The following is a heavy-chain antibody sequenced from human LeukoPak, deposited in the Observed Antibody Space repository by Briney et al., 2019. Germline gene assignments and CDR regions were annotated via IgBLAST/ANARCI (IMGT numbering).Heavy chain of an antibody. CDR2: ISGSGGST. J-gene: IGHJ4*02. CDR1: GFTVSSNF. CDR3: AKGSGYYPEGSDY. V-gene: IGHV3-23*01. D-gene: IGHD3-22*01. Sequence: GGSLRLSCAASGFTVSSNFMTWVRQAPGKGLEWVSAISGSGGSTYYADSVKGRFTISRDNSKNTLYLQMNSLRAEDTAVYYCAKGSGYYPEGSDYWGQGTLVTVSS.